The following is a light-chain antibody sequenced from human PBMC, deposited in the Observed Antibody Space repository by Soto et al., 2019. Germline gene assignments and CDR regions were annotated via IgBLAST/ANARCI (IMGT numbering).Light chain of an antibody. CDR2: DVS. J-gene: IGLJ1*01. Sequence: QSALTHPRSVSGSPGQSVTISCTGSSSDVGGYKYVSWYQQHPGKAPKLMIYDVSQRPSGVPDRFSGSTSGNAASLTISGLQAEDEADYYCCSYAGSYVFGTGTKVTVL. CDR3: CSYAGSYV. V-gene: IGLV2-11*01. CDR1: SSDVGGYKY.